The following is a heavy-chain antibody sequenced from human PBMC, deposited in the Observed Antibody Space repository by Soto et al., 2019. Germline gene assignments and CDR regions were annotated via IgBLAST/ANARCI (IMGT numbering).Heavy chain of an antibody. CDR3: ARATTYSSGWHQQGYFDY. J-gene: IGHJ4*02. CDR2: IIPRLATR. Sequence: SVKVSCKAAGGPFCNYGISWLRRAPGQGLEWMGGIIPRLATRNYAQKFQGIVTVTADESTRTVYMQLSSLRSEDTAVYYCARATTYSSGWHQQGYFDYWGLGTLVTVSS. CDR1: GGPFCNYG. D-gene: IGHD6-19*01. V-gene: IGHV1-69*13.